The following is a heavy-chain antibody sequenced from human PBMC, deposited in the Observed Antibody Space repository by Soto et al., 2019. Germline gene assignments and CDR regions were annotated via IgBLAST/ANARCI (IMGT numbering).Heavy chain of an antibody. D-gene: IGHD3-3*01. J-gene: IGHJ4*02. CDR2: ISYDGSNK. Sequence: QVQLVESGGGVVQPGRSLRLSCAASGFTFSSYGMHWVRQAPGKGLEWVAVISYDGSNKYYADSVKGRFTISRDNSKNPLYLQMNSLRAEDTAVYYCAKDGDTYYDFWSGYYTGQYYFDYWGQGTLVTVSS. V-gene: IGHV3-30*18. CDR3: AKDGDTYYDFWSGYYTGQYYFDY. CDR1: GFTFSSYG.